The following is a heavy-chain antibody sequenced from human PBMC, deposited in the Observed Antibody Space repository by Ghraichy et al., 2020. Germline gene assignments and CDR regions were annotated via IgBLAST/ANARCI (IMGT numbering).Heavy chain of an antibody. CDR3: AGLNDDCGTDCYPTNAFDI. CDR2: IYYSGST. J-gene: IGHJ3*02. V-gene: IGHV4-59*01. D-gene: IGHD2-21*02. Sequence: SETLSLTCTVSGGSISSYYWCWIRQPPGKGLEWIGYIYYSGSTNYIPSLKSRITMSVDTSKNQFSLRLSSVTAADTAIYFCAGLNDDCGTDCYPTNAFDIWVQGTMVTVSS. CDR1: GGSISSYY.